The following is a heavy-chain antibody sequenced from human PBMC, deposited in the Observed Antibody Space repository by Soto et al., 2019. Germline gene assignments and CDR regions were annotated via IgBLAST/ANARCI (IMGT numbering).Heavy chain of an antibody. V-gene: IGHV3-7*03. CDR2: INQDVSGT. Sequence: EVQVVESGGGLVQPGGSLRLSCIASEFTFISSFMGWVRQAPGKGLEWVANINQDVSGTYYVDSVKGRFTISRDNAKNSLYLQMNSLRAEDTAVYYCARYFRGSGRYFFDHWGQGTLVTVSS. D-gene: IGHD6-19*01. CDR3: ARYFRGSGRYFFDH. J-gene: IGHJ4*02. CDR1: EFTFISSF.